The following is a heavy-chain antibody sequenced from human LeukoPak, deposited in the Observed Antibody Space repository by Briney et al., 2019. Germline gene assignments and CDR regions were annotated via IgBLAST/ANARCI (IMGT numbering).Heavy chain of an antibody. CDR3: TAEPGVNDY. Sequence: PGGSLRLSCTASGFTFGDYAMSWVRQAPGKGLEWVGFIRSKAYGGTTEYAASVKGRFTISRDDSKSIAYLQMSSLKTEDTAVYYCTAEPGVNDYWGQGTLVTVSS. V-gene: IGHV3-49*04. CDR2: IRSKAYGGTT. CDR1: GFTFGDYA. J-gene: IGHJ4*02. D-gene: IGHD1-14*01.